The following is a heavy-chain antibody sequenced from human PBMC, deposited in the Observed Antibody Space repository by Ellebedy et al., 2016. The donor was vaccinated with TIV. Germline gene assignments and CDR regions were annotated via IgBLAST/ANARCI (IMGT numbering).Heavy chain of an antibody. Sequence: GESLKISCTTSGFTFGAYSMSWFRQAPGKGLEWVGLIRKKVDVETTEYAASVKGRFTISRDDSKSIAYLHMNSLKTEDTAVYYCTRDSSGWSRDYWGQGTMVTVSS. CDR2: IRKKVDVETT. CDR3: TRDSSGWSRDY. D-gene: IGHD6-19*01. CDR1: GFTFGAYS. V-gene: IGHV3-49*03. J-gene: IGHJ4*02.